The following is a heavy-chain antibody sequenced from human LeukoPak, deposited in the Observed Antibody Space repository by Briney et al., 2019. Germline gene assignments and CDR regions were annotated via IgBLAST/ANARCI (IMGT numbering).Heavy chain of an antibody. CDR3: ARDLTPLFCTSSSCPYGGYFDF. V-gene: IGHV1-18*01. CDR2: INTYNDNT. CDR1: GYTFASYA. J-gene: IGHJ4*02. D-gene: IGHD2-2*01. Sequence: ASVKVSCKASGYTFASYAFSWVRQAPGQGLEWMGWINTYNDNTRYGQNFQGRVTMTTDTSTSTAYMELRTLRSDDTAVYYCARDLTPLFCTSSSCPYGGYFDFWGQGTLVSVSS.